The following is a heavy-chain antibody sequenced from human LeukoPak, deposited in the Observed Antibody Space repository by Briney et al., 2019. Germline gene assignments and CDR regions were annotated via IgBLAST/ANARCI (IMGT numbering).Heavy chain of an antibody. CDR3: AGDIVVVPAALDAFDI. D-gene: IGHD2-2*01. Sequence: SETLSLTCTVSGGSISSYYWSWIRQPAGKGLEWIGRIYTSGSTNYNPSLKSRVTMSVDTSKNQFSLKLSSVTAADTAVYYCAGDIVVVPAALDAFDIWGQGTMVTVSS. CDR2: IYTSGST. J-gene: IGHJ3*02. V-gene: IGHV4-4*07. CDR1: GGSISSYY.